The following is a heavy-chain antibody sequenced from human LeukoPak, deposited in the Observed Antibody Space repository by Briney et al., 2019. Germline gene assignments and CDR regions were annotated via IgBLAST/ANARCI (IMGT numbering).Heavy chain of an antibody. CDR3: ARYETIGVTTGDY. V-gene: IGHV3-21*06. D-gene: IGHD1-1*01. Sequence: GGSLRLSCAASGFTFSGYSMNWVRQAPGKGLEWVSSIDRGGTYTVYADSVKGRFTISRDNAKNSLYLQVNNLRAEDTAVYYCARYETIGVTTGDYWGRGTLVTVSS. CDR1: GFTFSGYS. J-gene: IGHJ4*02. CDR2: IDRGGTYT.